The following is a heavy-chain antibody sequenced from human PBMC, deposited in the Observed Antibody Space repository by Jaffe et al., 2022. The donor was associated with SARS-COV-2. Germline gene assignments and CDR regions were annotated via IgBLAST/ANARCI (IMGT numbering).Heavy chain of an antibody. Sequence: QVQLQQWGAGLLPPSETLSLTCTVNGGSLSGYFWSWIRQPPGKGLEWIGEISHSETINYNPSLKSRLTMSVDTSKNEFSLKLFSVTDADTAVYYCARGRRLVRGARYFDPWGQGALVTVSS. J-gene: IGHJ5*02. V-gene: IGHV4-34*02. CDR2: ISHSETI. D-gene: IGHD3-10*01. CDR1: GGSLSGYF. CDR3: ARGRRLVRGARYFDP.